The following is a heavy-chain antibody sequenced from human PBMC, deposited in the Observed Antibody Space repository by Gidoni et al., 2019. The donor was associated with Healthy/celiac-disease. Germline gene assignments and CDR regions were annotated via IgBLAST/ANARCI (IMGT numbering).Heavy chain of an antibody. CDR1: GFPFDDYA. CDR3: AKKRWSDWGGWGSYFDY. V-gene: IGHV3-43*02. CDR2: ISGDGGST. Sequence: EVQLVESGGGVVQPGGSLRLSCAAYGFPFDDYAMHWVRQAPGKGLEGVALISGDGGSTDYADSVKGRFTISRDNSKNSLYLQKNSLRTEDTALYYCAKKRWSDWGGWGSYFDYWGQGTLVTVSS. D-gene: IGHD3-3*01. J-gene: IGHJ4*01.